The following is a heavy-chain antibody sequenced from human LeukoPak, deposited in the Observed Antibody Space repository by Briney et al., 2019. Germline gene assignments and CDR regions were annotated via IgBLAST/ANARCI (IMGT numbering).Heavy chain of an antibody. D-gene: IGHD3-10*01. CDR2: INSDGSST. V-gene: IGHV3-74*01. CDR1: GFTFSSYW. J-gene: IGHJ4*02. Sequence: PGTSLRLSCAASGFTFSSYWMHWVRQAPGKGLVWVTRINSDGSSTSYADSVKGRFTISRDNTRSTLYLQMNSLRAEDTGVYYCARGAGGPRDYWGQGTLVTVSS. CDR3: ARGAGGPRDY.